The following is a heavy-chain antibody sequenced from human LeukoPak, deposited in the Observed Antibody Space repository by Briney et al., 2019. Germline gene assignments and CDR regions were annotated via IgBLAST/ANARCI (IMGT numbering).Heavy chain of an antibody. CDR1: GFTFSDYW. CDR2: IKQDGSEK. CDR3: ARDRRPSIYGGLDS. J-gene: IGHJ5*02. V-gene: IGHV3-7*01. Sequence: GGSLRLSCAASGFTFSDYWMSWVHQPPGKGLEWVANIKQDGSEKYYVDSVKGRFTISRDNAKNSLYLQMNSLTAEDTAVYYCARDRRPSIYGGLDSWGQGTLVTVSS. D-gene: IGHD4-23*01.